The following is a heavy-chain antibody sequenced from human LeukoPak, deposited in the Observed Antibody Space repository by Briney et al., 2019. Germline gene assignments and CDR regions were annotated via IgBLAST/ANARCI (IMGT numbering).Heavy chain of an antibody. CDR1: GFTFRTYA. Sequence: GGSLRLSCAASGFTFRTYAMSWVRQAPGKGLEWVSGISGSGGSTYYADSVKGRFTISRDNFKNTLYLQMNSLRAEDTAVYYCARASYDYGDYGRDWNYFDYWGQGTLVTVSS. CDR3: ARASYDYGDYGRDWNYFDY. D-gene: IGHD4-17*01. J-gene: IGHJ4*02. CDR2: ISGSGGST. V-gene: IGHV3-23*01.